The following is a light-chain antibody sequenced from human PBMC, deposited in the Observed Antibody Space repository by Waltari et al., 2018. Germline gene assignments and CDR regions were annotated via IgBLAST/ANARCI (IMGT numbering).Light chain of an antibody. CDR1: QSVSRA. CDR3: QHYVRLPAT. Sequence: EIVLTQSPGSLSSSPGERVTLSCRASQSVSRALAWYQQKPGQAPRLLIFGASNRATGIPDRFSGSGSETDFSLTISRLEAEDVAVYYCQHYVRLPATFGRGTKVEIK. J-gene: IGKJ1*01. V-gene: IGKV3-20*01. CDR2: GAS.